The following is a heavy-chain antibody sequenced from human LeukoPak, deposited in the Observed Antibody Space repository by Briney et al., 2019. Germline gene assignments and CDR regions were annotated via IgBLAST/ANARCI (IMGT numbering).Heavy chain of an antibody. CDR1: GGTFSSYA. CDR3: ARETGYYYGSGSIHYFDY. J-gene: IGHJ4*02. D-gene: IGHD3-10*01. V-gene: IGHV1-69*04. Sequence: SVKVSCKASGGTFSSYAISWVRQAPGQGLEWMGRIIPILGIANYAQKFQGRVTITADKSTSTAYMELSSLRSEDTAVYYCARETGYYYGSGSIHYFDYWGQGTLVTVSS. CDR2: IIPILGIA.